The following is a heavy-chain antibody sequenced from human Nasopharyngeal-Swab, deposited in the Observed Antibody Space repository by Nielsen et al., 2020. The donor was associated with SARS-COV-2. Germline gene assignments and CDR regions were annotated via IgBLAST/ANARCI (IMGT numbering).Heavy chain of an antibody. J-gene: IGHJ4*02. Sequence: SETLSLTCTVSGDSISRSDDYWGWIRQTPGKGLEWIVSTYRSGSGSAYYNPSLKSRVTISIVPSKNLFSLNLKSVTAADTAVYYCARIIRRRGWYGHVDYWGQGTLVTVSS. D-gene: IGHD6-19*01. CDR1: GDSISRSDDY. CDR3: ARIIRRRGWYGHVDY. CDR2: TYRSGSGSA. V-gene: IGHV4-39*07.